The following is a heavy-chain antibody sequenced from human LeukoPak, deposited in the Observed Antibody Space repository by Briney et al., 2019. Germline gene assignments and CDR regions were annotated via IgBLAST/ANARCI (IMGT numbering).Heavy chain of an antibody. V-gene: IGHV4-4*02. D-gene: IGHD4-11*01. Sequence: SGTLSLTCAVSGGSISSSNWWSWVRQPPGKGLEWIGSIYYSGSIYYNPSLKSRVSISIDRSKNLLSLKLSSVTAADTAVYYCARAVWSGMTTANYYYYMDVWGKGTTVTVSS. CDR2: IYYSGSI. J-gene: IGHJ6*03. CDR1: GGSISSSNW. CDR3: ARAVWSGMTTANYYYYMDV.